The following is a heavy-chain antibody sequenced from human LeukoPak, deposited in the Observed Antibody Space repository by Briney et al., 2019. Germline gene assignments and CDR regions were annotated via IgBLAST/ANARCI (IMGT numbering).Heavy chain of an antibody. Sequence: GGSLRLSCAASGFNFGSYPMTWVRQAPGKGLEWVSVMSADSATTFYADSVKGRFTISGDNAKNSLYLQMNSLGPEDTAVYYCARDPYSGNYGNYYYYYMDVWGKGTTVTISS. V-gene: IGHV3-23*01. CDR3: ARDPYSGNYGNYYYYYMDV. CDR2: MSADSATT. CDR1: GFNFGSYP. J-gene: IGHJ6*03. D-gene: IGHD1-26*01.